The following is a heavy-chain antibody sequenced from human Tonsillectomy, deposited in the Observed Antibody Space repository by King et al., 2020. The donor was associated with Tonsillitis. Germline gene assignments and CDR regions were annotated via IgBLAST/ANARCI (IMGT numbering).Heavy chain of an antibody. D-gene: IGHD5-18*01. CDR2: ISGSGGST. CDR1: GFTFSSSA. Sequence: VQLVESGGGLVQPGGSLRLSCAASGFTFSSSAMAWVRQAPGKGLEWVSGISGSGGSTYYADSVKGRFTISRDNSKNTLYLQMNILGAEDTALCYCAKVVRTAMVFYLDLWRRGTGVRVS. CDR3: AKVVRTAMVFYLDL. J-gene: IGHJ1*01. V-gene: IGHV3-23*04.